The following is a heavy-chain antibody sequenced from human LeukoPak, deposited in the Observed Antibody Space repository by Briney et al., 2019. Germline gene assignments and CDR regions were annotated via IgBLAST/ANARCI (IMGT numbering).Heavy chain of an antibody. CDR3: ARGGCSSTSCYYYYYYMDV. Sequence: ASVKVSCKASGYTFTSYGISWVRQAPGQGLEWMGWINPNSGGTNYAQKFQGRVTMTRDTSISTAYMELSRLRSDDTAVYYCARGGCSSTSCYYYYYYMDVWGKGTTVTVSS. CDR1: GYTFTSYG. V-gene: IGHV1-2*02. D-gene: IGHD2-2*01. J-gene: IGHJ6*03. CDR2: INPNSGGT.